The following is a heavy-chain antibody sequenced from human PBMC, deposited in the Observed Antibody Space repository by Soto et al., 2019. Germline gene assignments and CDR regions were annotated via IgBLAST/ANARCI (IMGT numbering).Heavy chain of an antibody. Sequence: PSETLSLTCAVYGGSFSGYYWSWIRQPPGKGLEWIGEINHSGSTNYKPSLKSRVTISVDTSKNQFSLKPSSVTAADTAVYYCARGRWIQLWSAQSYYYYGMDVWGQGTTVTVSS. CDR3: ARGRWIQLWSAQSYYYYGMDV. D-gene: IGHD5-18*01. J-gene: IGHJ6*02. V-gene: IGHV4-34*01. CDR1: GGSFSGYY. CDR2: INHSGST.